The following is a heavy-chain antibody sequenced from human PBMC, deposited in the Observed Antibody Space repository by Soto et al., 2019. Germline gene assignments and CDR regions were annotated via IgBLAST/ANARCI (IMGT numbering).Heavy chain of an antibody. Sequence: QVQLQESGPGLVKPSETLSLTCTVSGGSINNHYWSWIRQPPGQGLEWIGYIYYSGSTNYNPSLKSRVTMSVDTSQNQFSLKLSPLTAADTAIYYCARANWFFDYWGQGTLVTVSS. J-gene: IGHJ4*02. CDR2: IYYSGST. CDR3: ARANWFFDY. V-gene: IGHV4-59*11. D-gene: IGHD7-27*01. CDR1: GGSINNHY.